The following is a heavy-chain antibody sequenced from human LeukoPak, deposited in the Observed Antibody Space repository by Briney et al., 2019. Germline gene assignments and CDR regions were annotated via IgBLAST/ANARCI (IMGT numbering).Heavy chain of an antibody. CDR2: IHHSGTT. V-gene: IGHV4-61*01. J-gene: IGHJ3*02. D-gene: IGHD4-23*01. CDR3: GRLYGGDSGVGAFDI. Sequence: SETLSLTCTVSGGSVSRGSYYWSWTRQPPGKGLEWIGYIHHSGTTNYSPSLKSRVTISVDTSKNQFSLRLSSVTAADTAVYYCGRLYGGDSGVGAFDIWGQGTMVTVSS. CDR1: GGSVSRGSYY.